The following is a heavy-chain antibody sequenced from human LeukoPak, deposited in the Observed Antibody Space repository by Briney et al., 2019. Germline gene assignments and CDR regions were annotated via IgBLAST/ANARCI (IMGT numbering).Heavy chain of an antibody. D-gene: IGHD2-15*01. CDR3: AKAPVTTCSGAYCYPFDY. Sequence: GGSLRLSCAASGLTFSNYGMHWGRQAPGKGLEWVAFIRYDGSNKYFADSLKGRFTISRDNSKNTLYLQMNSLRAGDAAVYYCAKAPVTTCSGAYCYPFDYWSQGTLVTVSS. J-gene: IGHJ4*02. CDR1: GLTFSNYG. V-gene: IGHV3-30*02. CDR2: IRYDGSNK.